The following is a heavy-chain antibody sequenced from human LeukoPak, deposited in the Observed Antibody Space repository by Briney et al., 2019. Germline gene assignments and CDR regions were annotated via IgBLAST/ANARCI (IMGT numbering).Heavy chain of an antibody. J-gene: IGHJ4*03. Sequence: GRSLRLSCAASGFTLSTSAIHWVRQAPGKGLESWAVISYDGSDKYYADSVKGRFTISRDNSNNTPYLQMNSLRPQDPALYTWAKSRSEGRYEHLGQGTLGNLSS. CDR3: AKSRSEGRYEH. CDR2: ISYDGSDK. CDR1: GFTLSTSA. V-gene: IGHV3-30*04. D-gene: IGHD6-25*01.